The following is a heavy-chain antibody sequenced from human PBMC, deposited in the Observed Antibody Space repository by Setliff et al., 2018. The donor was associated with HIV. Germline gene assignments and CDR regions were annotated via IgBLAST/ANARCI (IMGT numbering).Heavy chain of an antibody. CDR3: ARVFPHPYGNSWFDT. Sequence: PSETLSLTCSVSGGSIGSHYWSWIRQPPGKGLEWIGYIYNSGNYNTSLKSRVIMAVDTSKNEFSLKLISVTAADTAVYYCARVFPHPYGNSWFDTWGQGILVTVSS. CDR1: GGSIGSHY. V-gene: IGHV4-59*11. D-gene: IGHD3-16*01. J-gene: IGHJ5*02. CDR2: IYNSG.